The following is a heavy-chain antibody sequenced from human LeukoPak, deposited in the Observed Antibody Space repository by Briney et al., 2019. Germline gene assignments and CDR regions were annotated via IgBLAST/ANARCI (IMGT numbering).Heavy chain of an antibody. D-gene: IGHD3-22*01. CDR3: AREGGITMIVVAALDY. CDR1: GFTFSSYA. Sequence: GGSLRLSCAASGFTFSSYAMHWVRQAPGKGLEWVAVISYDGSNKYYADPVKGRFTISRDNSKNTLYLQMNSLRAEDTAVYYCAREGGITMIVVAALDYWGQGTLVTVSS. V-gene: IGHV3-30-3*01. CDR2: ISYDGSNK. J-gene: IGHJ4*02.